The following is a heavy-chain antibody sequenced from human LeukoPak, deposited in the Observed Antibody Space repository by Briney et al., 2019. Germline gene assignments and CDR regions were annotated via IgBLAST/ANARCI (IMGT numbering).Heavy chain of an antibody. CDR2: IYYDGTT. D-gene: IGHD2-15*01. J-gene: IGHJ4*02. CDR3: ARATYCSGDSCYSGIFDY. Sequence: SETLSLTCTVSGGSISSSSYYWGWIRQPPGKGLEWIGSIYYDGTTYYNPSLKSRVTISVDTSKNQFSRKLSSVTAADTAVYYCARATYCSGDSCYSGIFDYWGQGTLVTVSS. CDR1: GGSISSSSYY. V-gene: IGHV4-39*07.